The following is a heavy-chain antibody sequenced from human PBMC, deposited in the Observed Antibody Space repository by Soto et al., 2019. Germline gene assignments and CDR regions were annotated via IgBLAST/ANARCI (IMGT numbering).Heavy chain of an antibody. J-gene: IGHJ4*02. CDR1: GFTFTSSA. CDR2: IVVGSGNT. D-gene: IGHD6-6*01. Sequence: ASVKVSCKASGFTFTSSAVQLVRQARGQRLEWIGWIVVGSGNTNYTQKFQERVTITRDMSTSTAYMELSSLRSEDTAVYYCAAQEGIAAQPDYFDYWGQGALVTVSS. V-gene: IGHV1-58*01. CDR3: AAQEGIAAQPDYFDY.